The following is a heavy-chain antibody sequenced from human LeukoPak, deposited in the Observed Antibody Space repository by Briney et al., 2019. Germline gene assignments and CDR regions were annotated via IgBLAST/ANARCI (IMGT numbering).Heavy chain of an antibody. J-gene: IGHJ6*02. CDR2: INPNGGST. CDR3: ARSHYYGMDV. V-gene: IGHV1-46*01. Sequence: ASVKVSCKASGYTFTNYYMHWVRQAPGQGLDWMGLINPNGGSTTYAQKFQGRVTMTRDTSTSTVYMQLSSLRSEDTAVYYCARSHYYGMDVWGQGTTVTVSS. CDR1: GYTFTNYY.